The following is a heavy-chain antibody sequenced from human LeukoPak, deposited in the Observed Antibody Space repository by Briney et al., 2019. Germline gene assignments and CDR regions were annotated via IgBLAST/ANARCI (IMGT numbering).Heavy chain of an antibody. V-gene: IGHV3-23*01. CDR3: VRQLVPSANAVDV. CDR1: GFNFRSYA. Sequence: GGSLRLSCVASGFNFRSYAMRWFRQAPGKGLEYVSSITTGGGLKFYANSVRGRFTISRDNSKNTLYLQMDSLTVEDTAVYYCVRQLVPSANAVDVWGQGTTVIVSS. CDR2: ITTGGGLK. J-gene: IGHJ6*02. D-gene: IGHD5-24*01.